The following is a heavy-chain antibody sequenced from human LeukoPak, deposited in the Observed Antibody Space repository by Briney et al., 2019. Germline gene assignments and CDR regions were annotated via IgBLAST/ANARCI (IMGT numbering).Heavy chain of an antibody. CDR2: IYTSGSA. V-gene: IGHV4-61*02. D-gene: IGHD3-3*01. J-gene: IGHJ5*02. Sequence: SQTLSLTCTVSGGSISSGSYYWSWIRQPAGKGLEWIGRIYTSGSANYNPSLKRRTTISVDTAKNQFSLKLGPVTAADTAVYYCATTYYDFWSGYYSGGWFDPWGQGTLVTVSS. CDR3: ATTYYDFWSGYYSGGWFDP. CDR1: GGSISSGSYY.